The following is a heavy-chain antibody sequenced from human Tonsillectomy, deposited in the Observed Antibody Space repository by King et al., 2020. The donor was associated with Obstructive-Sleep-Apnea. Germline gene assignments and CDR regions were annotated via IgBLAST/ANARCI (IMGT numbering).Heavy chain of an antibody. V-gene: IGHV4-39*07. Sequence: QLQLQESGPGLVKPSETLSLTCTVSGGSISSSSYYWGWIRQPPGKGLEWIGSIYYRGSTSNNPSLKCRVTISLDTSKNQFSLKLSSVTAADTAVYYCARVPRELPVDYWGQGTLVTVSS. D-gene: IGHD1-26*01. J-gene: IGHJ4*02. CDR2: IYYRGST. CDR1: GGSISSSSYY. CDR3: ARVPRELPVDY.